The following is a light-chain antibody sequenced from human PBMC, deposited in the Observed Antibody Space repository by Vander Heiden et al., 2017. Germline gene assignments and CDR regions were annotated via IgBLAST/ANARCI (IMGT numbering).Light chain of an antibody. Sequence: QSSLTQPAPVPASPGQSPTISGTGTSSDVGGYNYVSWYHQHPGKSPKLMIYDVSNRPSGVSNRFSGSKSGNTASLTISGLQAEDEADYYCSSYTSSSTLVFGGGTKLTVL. CDR2: DVS. CDR1: SSDVGGYNY. V-gene: IGLV2-14*01. CDR3: SSYTSSSTLV. J-gene: IGLJ3*02.